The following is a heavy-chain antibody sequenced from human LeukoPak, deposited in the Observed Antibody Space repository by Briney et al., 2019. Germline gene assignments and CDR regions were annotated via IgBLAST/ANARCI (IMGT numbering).Heavy chain of an antibody. V-gene: IGHV1-69*13. CDR2: IIPIFGTA. CDR3: ARGGIVVVPAATPVPFDY. D-gene: IGHD2-2*01. CDR1: GGTFSSYA. Sequence: SVKVSCKASGGTFSSYAISWVRQAPGQGLEWMGGIIPIFGTANYAQKFQGRVTITADESTSTAYMELSSLRSEDTAVYYCARGGIVVVPAATPVPFDYWGQGTLVTVSS. J-gene: IGHJ4*02.